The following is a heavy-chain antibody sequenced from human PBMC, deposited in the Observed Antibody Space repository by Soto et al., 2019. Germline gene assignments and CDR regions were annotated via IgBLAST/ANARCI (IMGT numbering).Heavy chain of an antibody. CDR2: IDYSGST. V-gene: IGHV4-59*01. Sequence: PSETLSLTCTVSGGSISSYYWSWIRQPPGKGLEWLGYIDYSGSTNYNPSLKSRVTISVDTSKNQYSLKLSSVTAADTAVYYCAREYSSGWYNWFDPWGQGTLVTVSS. CDR3: AREYSSGWYNWFDP. J-gene: IGHJ5*02. CDR1: GGSISSYY. D-gene: IGHD6-19*01.